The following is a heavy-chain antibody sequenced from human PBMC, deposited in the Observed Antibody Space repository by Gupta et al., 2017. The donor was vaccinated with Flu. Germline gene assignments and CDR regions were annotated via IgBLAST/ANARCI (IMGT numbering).Heavy chain of an antibody. D-gene: IGHD2-15*01. CDR3: ARRGSVVVVVAATLRPHRPAGYFDL. CDR2: INHSGST. Sequence: QVQLQQWGAGLLKPSETLSLTCAVYGGSFSGYYWSWIRQPPGKGLEWIGEINHSGSTNYNPSLKSRVTISVDTSKNQFSLKLSSVTAADTAVYYCARRGSVVVVVAATLRPHRPAGYFDLWGRGTLVTVSS. V-gene: IGHV4-34*01. J-gene: IGHJ2*01. CDR1: GGSFSGYY.